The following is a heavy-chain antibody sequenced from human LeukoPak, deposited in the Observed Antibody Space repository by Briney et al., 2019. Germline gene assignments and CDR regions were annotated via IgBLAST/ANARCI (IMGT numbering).Heavy chain of an antibody. Sequence: GGSLRLSCAASGFTFSSYGMHWVRQAPGKGLEWVAFIRYDGSNKYYADSVKDRFTISRDNSKNTLYLQMNSLRAEDTAVYYCAKDGPYCSGGSCYSGRIDYWGQGTLVTVSS. CDR3: AKDGPYCSGGSCYSGRIDY. V-gene: IGHV3-30*02. J-gene: IGHJ4*02. CDR2: IRYDGSNK. D-gene: IGHD2-15*01. CDR1: GFTFSSYG.